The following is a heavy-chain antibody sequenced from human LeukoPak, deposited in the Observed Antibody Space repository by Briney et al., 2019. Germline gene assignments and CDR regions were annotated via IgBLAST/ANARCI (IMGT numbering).Heavy chain of an antibody. J-gene: IGHJ6*04. V-gene: IGHV3-21*01. CDR2: ISSSSSYI. CDR3: ARARIAAAGTRAMDV. Sequence: GRSLRLSCAASGFTFDDYAMHWVRQAPGKGLEWVSSISSSSSYIYYADSVKGRFTISRDNAKNSLYLQMNSLRAEDTAVYYCARARIAAAGTRAMDVWGKGTTVTVSS. CDR1: GFTFDDYA. D-gene: IGHD6-13*01.